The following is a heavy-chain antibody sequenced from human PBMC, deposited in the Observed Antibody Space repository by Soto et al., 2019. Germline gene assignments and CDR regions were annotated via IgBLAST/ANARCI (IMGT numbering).Heavy chain of an antibody. Sequence: QLQLLESGPGLVKPSETLSLTCAVSGGSISSINICWGWVRQPPGEGLEWIATICYSGDTYYNPSPKSQSTPPVNPSRILFSLTRNFGPAANTAVYLCTLRAEVTSTYINPWGRGMRVTVSS. CDR2: ICYSGDT. J-gene: IGHJ5*02. CDR1: GGSISSINIC. D-gene: IGHD4-4*01. V-gene: IGHV4-39*01. CDR3: TLRAEVTSTYINP.